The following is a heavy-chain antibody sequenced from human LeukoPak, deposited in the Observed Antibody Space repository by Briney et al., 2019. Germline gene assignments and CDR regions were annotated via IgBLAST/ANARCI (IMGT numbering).Heavy chain of an antibody. J-gene: IGHJ4*02. CDR1: GFTFSIFP. V-gene: IGHV3-23*01. CDR3: AKDRAGRRWALFPFDS. Sequence: GGSLRLSCAASGFTFSIFPMNWVRQAPGKGPEWVAGINDNGDITDYADSVQGRFTISRDNSKNTVFLQMSSLRAEDTAVYYCAKDRAGRRWALFPFDSWGQGTLVTVTS. CDR2: INDNGDIT. D-gene: IGHD5-24*01.